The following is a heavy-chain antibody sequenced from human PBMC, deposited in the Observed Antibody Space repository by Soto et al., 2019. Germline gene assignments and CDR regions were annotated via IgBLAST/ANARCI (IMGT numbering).Heavy chain of an antibody. CDR2: IWYDGSNK. V-gene: IGHV3-33*01. CDR1: GFTFSSYG. CDR3: ARDIGPNWFDP. Sequence: QVQLVESGGGVVQPGRSLRLSCAASGFTFSSYGMHWVRQAPGKGLEWVAVIWYDGSNKYYADSVKGRFTISRDNSKNTLYLQMNSLRAEDTAVYYCARDIGPNWFDPLGQGTLVTVSS. J-gene: IGHJ5*02. D-gene: IGHD3-16*02.